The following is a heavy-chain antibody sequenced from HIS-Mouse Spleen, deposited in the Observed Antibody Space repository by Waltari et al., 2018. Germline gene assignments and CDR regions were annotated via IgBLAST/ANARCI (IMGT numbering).Heavy chain of an antibody. CDR3: ASRYSSSSQFGY. Sequence: QLQLQESGPGLVKPSETLSLTCTVSGGSISSSSYYWGWIRQPPGKGLEGIGSIYSSGSTYSNPSLKSRVTISVDTSKNQFSLKLSSVTAADTAVYYCASRYSSSSQFGYWGQGTLVTVSS. CDR1: GGSISSSSYY. J-gene: IGHJ4*02. CDR2: IYSSGST. V-gene: IGHV4-39*07. D-gene: IGHD6-6*01.